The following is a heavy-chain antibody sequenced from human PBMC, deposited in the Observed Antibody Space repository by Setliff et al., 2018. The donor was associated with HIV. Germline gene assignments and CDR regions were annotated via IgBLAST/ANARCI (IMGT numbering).Heavy chain of an antibody. Sequence: SQTLSLTCTVSGDSITSGHFYWGWIRQAPGKGLEWIGNILDGRVTFFNPSLRGRVTISVDASKNQVSLNLRSVTAADSAVYHCARPHSGRGGGAYFDPWGQGILVTVSS. CDR2: ILDGRVT. V-gene: IGHV4-39*01. CDR3: ARPHSGRGGGAYFDP. CDR1: GDSITSGHFY. D-gene: IGHD6-19*01. J-gene: IGHJ5*02.